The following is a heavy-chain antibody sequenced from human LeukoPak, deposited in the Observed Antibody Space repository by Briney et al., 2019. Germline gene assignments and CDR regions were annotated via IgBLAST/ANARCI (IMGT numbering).Heavy chain of an antibody. J-gene: IGHJ4*02. Sequence: PSETLSLTCTVSGGSISSSSYYWGWIRQPPGKGLEWIGSIYYSGSTYYNPSLKSRVTISVDTSKNQLSLTLSSVTAADTAVYYCDHGGNEGRSGDYFDYWGQGTLVTVSS. CDR3: DHGGNEGRSGDYFDY. D-gene: IGHD4-23*01. V-gene: IGHV4-39*01. CDR1: GGSISSSSYY. CDR2: IYYSGST.